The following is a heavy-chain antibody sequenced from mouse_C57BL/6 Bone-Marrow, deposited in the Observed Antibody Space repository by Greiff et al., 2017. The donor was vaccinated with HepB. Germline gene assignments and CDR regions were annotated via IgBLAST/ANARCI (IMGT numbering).Heavy chain of an antibody. D-gene: IGHD2-2*01. J-gene: IGHJ2*01. CDR3: ARGGDGYERVY. Sequence: VQLQQSGAELVMPGASVKLSCKASGYTFTSYWMHWVKQRPGQGLEWIGEIDPSDSYTNYNQKFKGKSTLTVDKSSSTAYMQLSSLTSEDSAVYYCARGGDGYERVYWGQGTTLTVSS. CDR1: GYTFTSYW. V-gene: IGHV1-69*01. CDR2: IDPSDSYT.